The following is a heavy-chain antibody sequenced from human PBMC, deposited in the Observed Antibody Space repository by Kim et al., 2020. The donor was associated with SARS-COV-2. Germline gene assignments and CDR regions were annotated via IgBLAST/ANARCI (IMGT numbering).Heavy chain of an antibody. CDR3: ARDVLLWFGEPKRGHSNWFDP. D-gene: IGHD3-10*01. Sequence: SETLSLTCTVSGGSISSGGYYWSWIRQHPGKGLEWIGYIYYSGSTYYNPSLESRVTISVDTSKNQFSLKLSSVTAADTAVYYCARDVLLWFGEPKRGHSNWFDPWGQGTLVTVSS. J-gene: IGHJ5*02. CDR1: GGSISSGGYY. CDR2: IYYSGST. V-gene: IGHV4-31*03.